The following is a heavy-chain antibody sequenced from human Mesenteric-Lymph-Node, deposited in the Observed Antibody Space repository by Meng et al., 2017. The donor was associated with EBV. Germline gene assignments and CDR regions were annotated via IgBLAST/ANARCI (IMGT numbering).Heavy chain of an antibody. Sequence: QVQLQQWGAGLLEPSETLSLKCTVSGDSVSSRRYYWSWIRQPPGKGLEWIGQINYSGSTNYNPSLKSRVTVSVDTSKNEFSLKLTSVTAADTAVYYCARFQLLSFGEQTWSQGSLVTVSS. CDR3: ARFQLLSFGEQT. V-gene: IGHV4-61*01. J-gene: IGHJ5*02. D-gene: IGHD3-10*01. CDR1: GDSVSSRRYY. CDR2: INYSGST.